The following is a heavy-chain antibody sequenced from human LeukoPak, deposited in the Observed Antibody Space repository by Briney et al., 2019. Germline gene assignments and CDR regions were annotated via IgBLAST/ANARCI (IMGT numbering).Heavy chain of an antibody. CDR1: GGYFSGYY. CDR2: INHSGST. J-gene: IGHJ6*02. Sequence: SETLSLTCAVYGGYFSGYYWSWIRQPPGKGLEWIGEINHSGSTNYNPSLKSRVTISVDTSKNQFSLKLSSVTAADTAVYYCARARGYCSSTSCLPPHYYYGMDVWGQGTTVTVSS. D-gene: IGHD2-2*01. V-gene: IGHV4-34*01. CDR3: ARARGYCSSTSCLPPHYYYGMDV.